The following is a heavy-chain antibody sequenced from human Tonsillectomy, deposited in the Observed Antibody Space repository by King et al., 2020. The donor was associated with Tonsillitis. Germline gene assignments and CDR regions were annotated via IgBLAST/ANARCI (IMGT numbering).Heavy chain of an antibody. CDR3: TRDPDCGGDCYSEYFDY. Sequence: VQLVESGGGLVKPGRSLRLSCTASGLIFGDYAMSWFRQAPGKGLEWVSFIRSKAYGGTTEYAASVKGRFTISRDDSKNIAYLQMNSLKTEDTAVYYCTRDPDCGGDCYSEYFDYWGQGTLVTVSS. V-gene: IGHV3-49*05. J-gene: IGHJ4*02. CDR1: GLIFGDYA. CDR2: IRSKAYGGTT. D-gene: IGHD2-21*02.